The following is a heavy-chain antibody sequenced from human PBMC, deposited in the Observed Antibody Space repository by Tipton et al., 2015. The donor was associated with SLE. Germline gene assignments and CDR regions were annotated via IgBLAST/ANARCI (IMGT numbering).Heavy chain of an antibody. J-gene: IGHJ4*02. D-gene: IGHD6-6*01. CDR3: AKDPYIGLAARWGYFDY. CDR1: GFTFSSYA. Sequence: GSLRLSCAASGFTFSSYAMSWVRQAPGKGLEWVSVISGSGDNTYYADSVKGRFTISKDNSKNTLYLQLNSLRAEDTAVYYCAKDPYIGLAARWGYFDYWGQGTLVTVSS. V-gene: IGHV3-23*01. CDR2: ISGSGDNT.